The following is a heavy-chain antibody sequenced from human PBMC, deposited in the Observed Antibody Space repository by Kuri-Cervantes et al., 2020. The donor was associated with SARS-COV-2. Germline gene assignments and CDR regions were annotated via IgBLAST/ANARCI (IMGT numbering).Heavy chain of an antibody. CDR1: GFTFSSYA. Sequence: GGSLRLSCAASGFTFSSYAISWVRQAPGQGLEWMGGIIPIFGTANYAQKFQGRVTITTDESTSTAYMELSSLRSEDTAVYYCARGYGDQPYEYDAFDIWGQGTMVTVSS. V-gene: IGHV1-69*05. CDR2: IIPIFGTA. D-gene: IGHD4-17*01. J-gene: IGHJ3*02. CDR3: ARGYGDQPYEYDAFDI.